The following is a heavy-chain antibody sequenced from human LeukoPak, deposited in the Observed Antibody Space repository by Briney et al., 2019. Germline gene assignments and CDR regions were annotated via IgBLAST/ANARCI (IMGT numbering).Heavy chain of an antibody. Sequence: PGGSLRLSCTASGFTFGDYAMSWVRQAPGKGLEWVGFIRNKAYGGTTEYAASVKGRFTISRDDPKSIAYLQMNSLKMEDTAVYYCTPTTVTTRTIDFWGQGTLVTVSS. CDR3: TPTTVTTRTIDF. J-gene: IGHJ4*02. V-gene: IGHV3-49*04. D-gene: IGHD4-17*01. CDR2: IRNKAYGGTT. CDR1: GFTFGDYA.